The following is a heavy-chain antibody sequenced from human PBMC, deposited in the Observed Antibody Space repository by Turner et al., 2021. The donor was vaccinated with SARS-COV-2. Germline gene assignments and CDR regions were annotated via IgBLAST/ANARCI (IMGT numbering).Heavy chain of an antibody. CDR2: ITWNSGSI. CDR3: VKDFWL. J-gene: IGHJ4*02. V-gene: IGHV3-9*01. D-gene: IGHD3-3*01. CDR1: GFTFDDYA. Sequence: EVQLVESGGGLVQSGRSLRLSCAASGFTFDDYAMHWVRQAPGKGLEWVSGITWNSGSICYADSVKGRFTISRDNAKNSLYLQMNSLRAEDTALYYCVKDFWLWGQGTLVTVSS.